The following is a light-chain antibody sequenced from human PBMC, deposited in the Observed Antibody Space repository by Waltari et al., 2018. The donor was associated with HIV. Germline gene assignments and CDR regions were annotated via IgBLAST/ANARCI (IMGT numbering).Light chain of an antibody. V-gene: IGKV1D-12*01. Sequence: DIQLTQSPSSVSASVGDRVSIRCRASQGIGRWLAWYQQKPGKAPDLLIFAASTLQSGVPSRFSGSGSGTDFTLTIDSLQPEDFATYFCQQTDGFSLTFGGGTKVQIK. J-gene: IGKJ4*01. CDR2: AAS. CDR1: QGIGRW. CDR3: QQTDGFSLT.